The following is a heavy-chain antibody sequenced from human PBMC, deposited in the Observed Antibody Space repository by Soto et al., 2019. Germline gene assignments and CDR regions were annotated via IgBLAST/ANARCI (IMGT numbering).Heavy chain of an antibody. CDR2: ISAYNGNT. J-gene: IGHJ6*02. V-gene: IGHV1-18*01. Sequence: ASVKVSCKASGYTFTSYGISWVRQAPGQGLEWMGWISAYNGNTNYAQKLQGRVTMTTDTSTSTAYMELRSLRSDDTAVFYCARDNGVLYPSLCSTQPNYYYYGMDVWGQGTTVTVSS. D-gene: IGHD2-8*01. CDR1: GYTFTSYG. CDR3: ARDNGVLYPSLCSTQPNYYYYGMDV.